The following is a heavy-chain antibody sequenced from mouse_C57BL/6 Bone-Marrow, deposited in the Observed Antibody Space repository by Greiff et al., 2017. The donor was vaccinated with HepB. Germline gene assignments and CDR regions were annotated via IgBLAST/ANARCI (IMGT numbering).Heavy chain of an antibody. CDR3: ARHTRIRLPPFDY. J-gene: IGHJ2*01. CDR1: GFTFSSYG. CDR2: ISSGGSYT. D-gene: IGHD3-2*02. Sequence: DVKLVESGGDLVKPGGSLKLSCAASGFTFSSYGMSWVRQTPDKRLEWVATISSGGSYTYYPDSVKGRFTISRDNAKNTLYLQMSSLKSEDTAMYYCARHTRIRLPPFDYWGQGTTLTVSS. V-gene: IGHV5-6*02.